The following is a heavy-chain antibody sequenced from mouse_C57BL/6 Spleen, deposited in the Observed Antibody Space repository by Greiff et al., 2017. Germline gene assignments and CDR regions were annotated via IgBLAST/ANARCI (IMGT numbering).Heavy chain of an antibody. J-gene: IGHJ2*01. D-gene: IGHD2-3*01. CDR3: ARRWTGGYYFDY. Sequence: VQLQQSGPEPVKPGASVKISCKASGYSFTGYYMNWVKQSPEKSLEWIGEINPSTGGTTYNQKFKAKATLTVDKSSSTAYMQLKSLTSEDSAVYCCARRWTGGYYFDYWGQGTTLTVSS. CDR2: INPSTGGT. V-gene: IGHV1-42*01. CDR1: GYSFTGYY.